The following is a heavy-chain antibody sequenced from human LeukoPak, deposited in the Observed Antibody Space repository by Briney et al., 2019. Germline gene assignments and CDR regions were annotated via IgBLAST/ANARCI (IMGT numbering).Heavy chain of an antibody. CDR2: FDPEDGET. CDR3: ATGMYYDSSGSHDAFDI. J-gene: IGHJ3*02. V-gene: IGHV1-24*01. Sequence: ALVKVSCKVSGYTLTELSMHWVRQAPGKGLEWMGGFDPEDGETIYAQKFQGRVTMTEDTSTDTAYMELSSLRSEDTAVYYCATGMYYDSSGSHDAFDIWGQGTMVTVSS. CDR1: GYTLTELS. D-gene: IGHD3-22*01.